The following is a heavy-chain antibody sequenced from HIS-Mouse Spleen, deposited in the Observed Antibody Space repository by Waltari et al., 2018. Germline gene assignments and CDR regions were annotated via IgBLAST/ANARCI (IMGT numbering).Heavy chain of an antibody. V-gene: IGHV4-39*07. J-gene: IGHJ2*01. D-gene: IGHD6-13*01. CDR2: IYYSGST. Sequence: QLQRQESAPGLVKPSETMSPTFTVPGASISISSYYWGWIRQPPGKGLEWIWSIYYSGSTYYNPSLKSRVTISVDTSKNQFSLKLSSVTAADTAVYYCAREIPYSSSWYDWYFDLWGSGTLVTVSS. CDR1: GASISISSYY. CDR3: AREIPYSSSWYDWYFDL.